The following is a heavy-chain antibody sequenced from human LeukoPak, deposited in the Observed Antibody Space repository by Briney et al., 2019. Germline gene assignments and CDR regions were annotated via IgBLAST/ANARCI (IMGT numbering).Heavy chain of an antibody. V-gene: IGHV4-30-2*01. CDR1: GGSISSGGYS. J-gene: IGHJ6*04. D-gene: IGHD3-9*01. CDR2: IYHSGST. Sequence: SETLSLTCAVSGGSISSGGYSWSWIRQPPGKGLEWIGYIYHSGSTYYNPSLKSRVTISVDRSKNQFSLKLSSVTAADTAVYYCAIRFDWLLYGDYYGMDVWGKGTTVTVSS. CDR3: AIRFDWLLYGDYYGMDV.